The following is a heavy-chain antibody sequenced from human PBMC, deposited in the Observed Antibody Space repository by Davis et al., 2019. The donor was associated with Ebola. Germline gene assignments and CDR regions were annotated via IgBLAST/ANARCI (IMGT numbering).Heavy chain of an antibody. CDR3: ASGEFVDF. D-gene: IGHD3-10*01. J-gene: IGHJ4*02. Sequence: ASVKVSCKASGYTFTGYYMHWVRQAPGQGLEWMGWINPNSGGTNYAQEFQGRVTLTRDTSTSTVHMDLGSLKSEDTAIYYCASGEFVDFWGQGTLVTVSS. CDR1: GYTFTGYY. V-gene: IGHV1-2*02. CDR2: INPNSGGT.